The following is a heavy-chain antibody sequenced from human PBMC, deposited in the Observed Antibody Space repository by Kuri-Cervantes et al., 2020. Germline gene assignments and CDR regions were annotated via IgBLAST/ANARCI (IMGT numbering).Heavy chain of an antibody. V-gene: IGHV4-61*02. Sequence: SDTLSLTCTVSGGSISSGSYYWSWIRQPAGKGLEWIGRIYTSGSTNYNPSLKSRVTISVDTSKNQFSLRLSSVTAADTAVYYCARDPPGPGSYLDFWGQGSMVTVSS. CDR1: GGSISSGSYY. J-gene: IGHJ3*01. CDR3: ARDPPGPGSYLDF. D-gene: IGHD3-10*01. CDR2: IYTSGST.